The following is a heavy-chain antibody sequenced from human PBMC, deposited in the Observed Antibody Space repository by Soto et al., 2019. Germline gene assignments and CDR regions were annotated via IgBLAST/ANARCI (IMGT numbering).Heavy chain of an antibody. D-gene: IGHD3-16*01. CDR1: GGSFSGYY. Sequence: HVQLQQWGAGLLKPSETLSLSYAVYGGSFSGYYWSWIRQPPGKGLEWIGEINHSGSTNYNPSLKGRVTISVDTSKNQFSLRLSSVTAADTSVYYCASILRYLWGQGTLVTVSS. J-gene: IGHJ4*02. CDR2: INHSGST. CDR3: ASILRYL. V-gene: IGHV4-34*01.